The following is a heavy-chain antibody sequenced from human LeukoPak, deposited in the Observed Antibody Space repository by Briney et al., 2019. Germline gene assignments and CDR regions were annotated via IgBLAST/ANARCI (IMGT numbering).Heavy chain of an antibody. Sequence: SETLSLTCAVYGGSFSGYYWSWIRQPPGKGLEWIGEINHSGSTNYNPSLKSRVTISVDTSKNQFSLKLSSVTAADTAVYYCASGIVVVPAAMRVFDPWGQGTLVTVSS. CDR2: INHSGST. D-gene: IGHD2-2*01. V-gene: IGHV4-34*01. CDR3: ASGIVVVPAAMRVFDP. J-gene: IGHJ5*02. CDR1: GGSFSGYY.